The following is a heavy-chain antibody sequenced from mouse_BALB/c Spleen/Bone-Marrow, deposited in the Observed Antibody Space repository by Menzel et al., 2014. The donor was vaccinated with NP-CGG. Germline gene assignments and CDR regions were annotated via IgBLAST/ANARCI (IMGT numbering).Heavy chain of an antibody. CDR3: ARRVYYDYYAMDY. D-gene: IGHD1-1*01. CDR2: IDPYSGGS. CDR1: GYTFTNYN. J-gene: IGHJ4*01. Sequence: VQLKQSGPELVKPGASVKVSCKASGYTFTNYNMYWVKQSHGKSLEWIGYIDPYSGGSRYNQNFRGKATLTVDKPSSTAYMHLNSLTSEDSAVYYCARRVYYDYYAMDYWGQGTSVTVSS. V-gene: IGHV1S135*01.